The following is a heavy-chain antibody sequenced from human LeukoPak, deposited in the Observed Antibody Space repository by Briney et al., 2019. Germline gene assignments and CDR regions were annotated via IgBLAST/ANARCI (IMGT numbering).Heavy chain of an antibody. V-gene: IGHV3-21*01. J-gene: IGHJ6*03. CDR3: ARDLLGYNYHYMDV. Sequence: GGSLRLSCAASGFTLSNYNMNWVRQAPGKGLEWVSSISSSDSYIYYADSVKGRFTISRDNAKKSLYLQMNSLRAEDTAVYYCARDLLGYNYHYMDVWGKGTTVTVSS. CDR2: ISSSDSYI. CDR1: GFTLSNYN. D-gene: IGHD3-16*02.